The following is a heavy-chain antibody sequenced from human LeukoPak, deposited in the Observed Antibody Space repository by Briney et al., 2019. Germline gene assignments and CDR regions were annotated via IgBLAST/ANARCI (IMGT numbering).Heavy chain of an antibody. J-gene: IGHJ6*02. Sequence: SETLSLTCSVSGGPINSDGYYWSWIRQHPGKGLEWIGYIYYSGSTYYNPSLKSRLTISVDTSKNQLSLKLSSVTAADTAVYYCATKRGVTKYYGMDVWGQGTTVTVSS. CDR2: IYYSGST. V-gene: IGHV4-31*03. D-gene: IGHD3-10*01. CDR1: GGPINSDGYY. CDR3: ATKRGVTKYYGMDV.